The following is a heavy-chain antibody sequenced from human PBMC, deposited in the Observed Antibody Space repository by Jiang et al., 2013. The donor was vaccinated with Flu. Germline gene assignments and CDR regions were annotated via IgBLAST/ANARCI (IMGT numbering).Heavy chain of an antibody. CDR3: AREGRYYDILTGADY. Sequence: GLVKPSGTLSLTCAVSGGSISSSNWWSWVRQPPGKGLEWIGEIYHSGSTNYNPSLKSRVTISVDKSKNQFSLKLSSVTAADTAVYYCAREGRYYDILTGADYWGQGTLVTVSS. CDR2: IYHSGST. D-gene: IGHD3-9*01. V-gene: IGHV4-4*02. CDR1: GGSISSSNW. J-gene: IGHJ4*02.